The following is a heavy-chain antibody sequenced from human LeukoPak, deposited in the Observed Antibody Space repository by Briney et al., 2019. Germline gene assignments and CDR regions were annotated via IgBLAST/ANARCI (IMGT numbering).Heavy chain of an antibody. D-gene: IGHD1-14*01. CDR2: IYPGDSDT. CDR3: ARQERTPEAFDY. CDR1: GYSFITYR. Sequence: GESLKISCKGSGYSFITYRIGWVRQMPGKGLEWMGIIYPGDSDTRYSPSFQGQVTISADKSISTAYLQWSSLKASDTAMYYCARQERTPEAFDYWGQGTLVTVSS. J-gene: IGHJ4*02. V-gene: IGHV5-51*01.